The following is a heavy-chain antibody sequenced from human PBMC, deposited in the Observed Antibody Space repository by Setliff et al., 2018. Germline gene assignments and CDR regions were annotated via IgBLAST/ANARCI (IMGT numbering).Heavy chain of an antibody. V-gene: IGHV4-59*01. Sequence: PSETLSLTCTVSGGPFSGASIWSWIRQPPGEGLEFIGYVYHSGTAKYDPSLESRAIMSVDASKNEISLKLKSVTAADTAVYYCAKGGTYRYFDFWGQGALVTGSS. CDR1: GGPFSGAS. CDR3: AKGGTYRYFDF. J-gene: IGHJ4*02. CDR2: VYHSGTA. D-gene: IGHD1-1*01.